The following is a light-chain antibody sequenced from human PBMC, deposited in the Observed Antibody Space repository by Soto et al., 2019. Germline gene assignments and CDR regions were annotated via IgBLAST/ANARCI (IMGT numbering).Light chain of an antibody. CDR2: KVS. CDR3: MRATQFPLT. V-gene: IGKV2-24*01. CDR1: RSLVHRNGNTY. Sequence: DIVLTQTPLSSPVTPGQPASISCKSGRSLVHRNGNTYLSWLLQRPGQPPRLLIYKVSNRLSGVPDRFSGSGAGTDFTLNISRVEAEDVGVYYCMRATQFPLTFGGGTRVEIK. J-gene: IGKJ4*01.